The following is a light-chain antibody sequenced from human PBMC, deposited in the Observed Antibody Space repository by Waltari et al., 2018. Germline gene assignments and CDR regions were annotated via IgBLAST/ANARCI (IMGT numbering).Light chain of an antibody. J-gene: IGKJ2*01. Sequence: EIVMTQSPVTLSVSPGERATLSCRASQSVSSNLAWYQRIPGQAPKLLIYGTSKRATGIPARFSGSGSGTDFTLTISSLQSEDSAVYFCQQYASWPPRYTFGQGTKLEIK. CDR3: QQYASWPPRYT. CDR2: GTS. CDR1: QSVSSN. V-gene: IGKV3-15*01.